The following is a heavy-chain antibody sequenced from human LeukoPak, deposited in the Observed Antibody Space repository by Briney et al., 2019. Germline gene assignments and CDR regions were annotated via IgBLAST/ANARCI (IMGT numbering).Heavy chain of an antibody. V-gene: IGHV3-9*01. Sequence: PGGSLRLSCAASGFTFDDYAMHWVRQAPGKGLEWVSGISWNSGSIGYADSVKGRFTISRDNAKNSLYLQMNSLRAEDTAVYYCAELGITMIGGVWGQGALVTVSS. CDR1: GFTFDDYA. J-gene: IGHJ4*02. D-gene: IGHD3-10*02. CDR2: ISWNSGSI. CDR3: AELGITMIGGV.